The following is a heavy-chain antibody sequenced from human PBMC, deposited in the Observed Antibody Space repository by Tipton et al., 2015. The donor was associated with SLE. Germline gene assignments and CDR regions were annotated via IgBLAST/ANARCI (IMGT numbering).Heavy chain of an antibody. V-gene: IGHV4-39*01. CDR1: GGSISSGSYY. J-gene: IGHJ4*02. D-gene: IGHD6-19*01. CDR3: AAYRSGWYYFDY. CDR2: IYYSGST. Sequence: LRLSCTVSGGSISSGSYYWGWIRQPPGKGLEWIGSIYYSGSTYYNPSLKSRVTISVDTSKNQFSLKLSSVTAADTAVYYCAAYRSGWYYFDYWGQGTLVTVSS.